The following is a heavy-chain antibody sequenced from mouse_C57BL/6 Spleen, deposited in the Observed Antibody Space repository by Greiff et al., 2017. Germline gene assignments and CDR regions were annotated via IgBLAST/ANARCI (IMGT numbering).Heavy chain of an antibody. Sequence: QVQLQQSGAELVKPGASVKLSCKASGSTFTSYWMQWVKQRPGQGLEWIGEIDPSDSYTNYNQKFKGKATLTVDTSSSTAYMQLSSLTSEDSAVYYCARAMVKRYFDVWGTGTTVTVSS. D-gene: IGHD2-1*01. CDR2: IDPSDSYT. CDR1: GSTFTSYW. J-gene: IGHJ1*03. CDR3: ARAMVKRYFDV. V-gene: IGHV1-50*01.